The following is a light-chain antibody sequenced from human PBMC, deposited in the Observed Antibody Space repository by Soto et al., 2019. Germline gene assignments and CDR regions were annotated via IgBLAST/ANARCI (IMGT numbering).Light chain of an antibody. Sequence: IVMTQSPATLSVSPGERVTFSCRASQGINRKLAWYQQKAGQAPRLLISGASTGATGIPARFSGSGSGTEFTLTINSLQSDDSAVYYCQQYHTWPFTFGGGTKVEI. CDR1: QGINRK. J-gene: IGKJ4*01. CDR2: GAS. V-gene: IGKV3-15*01. CDR3: QQYHTWPFT.